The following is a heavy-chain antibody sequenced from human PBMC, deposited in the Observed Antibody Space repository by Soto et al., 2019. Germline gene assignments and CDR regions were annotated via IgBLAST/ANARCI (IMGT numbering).Heavy chain of an antibody. CDR2: INNDGSRA. J-gene: IGHJ4*02. CDR3: VNGGWLGD. CDR1: GFTFRNNW. D-gene: IGHD3-10*01. V-gene: IGHV3-74*01. Sequence: EVPLVESGGGLVQPGESLRLSCVASGFTFRNNWMHWARQAPGKGLVWVAHINNDGSRAIYADSVKGRFTISRDNVKNTLFLLMDSLRVEDTAVYYCVNGGWLGDWGQGTLVTVSS.